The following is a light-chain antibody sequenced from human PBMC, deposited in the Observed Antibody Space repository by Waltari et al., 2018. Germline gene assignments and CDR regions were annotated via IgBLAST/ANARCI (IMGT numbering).Light chain of an antibody. J-gene: IGLJ3*02. CDR2: DTN. Sequence: QAVVTQEPSLTVSPGGTVTLTCGSSTGAVTSGHRPYWFQQKPGQGPRTLIYDTNNKDAGTLARFSGSRLGGKAALTLSGAQPEDEGEYYCLLSYNGPGVFGGGTRLTVL. CDR3: LLSYNGPGV. CDR1: TGAVTSGHR. V-gene: IGLV7-46*01.